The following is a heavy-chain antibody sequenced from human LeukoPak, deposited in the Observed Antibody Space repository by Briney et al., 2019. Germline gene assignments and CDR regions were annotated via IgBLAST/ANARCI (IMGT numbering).Heavy chain of an antibody. Sequence: PSETLSLTCTVSGASINTANYYWGWFRLSPGKGLEWIGNIFYRGSTFYSPSFSSRITISLDTSRNEFSLKLISMTAADTAVYYCAKSSGYGLVDIWGQGTMVTVSS. CDR2: IFYRGST. J-gene: IGHJ3*02. CDR1: GASINTANYY. CDR3: AKSSGYGLVDI. D-gene: IGHD3-22*01. V-gene: IGHV4-39*07.